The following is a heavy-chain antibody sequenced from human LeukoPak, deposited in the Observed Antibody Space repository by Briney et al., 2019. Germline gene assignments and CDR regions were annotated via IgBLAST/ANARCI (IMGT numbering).Heavy chain of an antibody. CDR1: GFIVSSNY. CDR2: ISGSGGST. V-gene: IGHV3-23*01. J-gene: IGHJ6*03. CDR3: AKEGSSSSFWYYYYYMDV. Sequence: PGGSLRLSCAASGFIVSSNYMSWVRQAPGKVLEWVSAISGSGGSTYYADSVKGRFTISRDNSKNTLYLQMNSLRAEDTAVYYCAKEGSSSSFWYYYYYMDVWGKGTTVTVSS. D-gene: IGHD6-6*01.